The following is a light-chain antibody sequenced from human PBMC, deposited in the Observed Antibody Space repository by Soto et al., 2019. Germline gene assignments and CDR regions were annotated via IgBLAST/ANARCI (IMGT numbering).Light chain of an antibody. V-gene: IGLV2-8*01. CDR2: EVN. J-gene: IGLJ1*01. Sequence: QSALTQPPSASGSPGQSVTISCTGTSSGVGGYNFVSWYQQHPGKAPKLIIYEVNKRPSGVPDRFSASKSGNTASLTVSGLQAEDEADYYCSSYAGTNNRYVFGTGTKVTVL. CDR3: SSYAGTNNRYV. CDR1: SSGVGGYNF.